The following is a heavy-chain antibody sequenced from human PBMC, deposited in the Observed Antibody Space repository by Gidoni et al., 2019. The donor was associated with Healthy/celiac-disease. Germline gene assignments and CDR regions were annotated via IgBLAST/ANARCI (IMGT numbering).Heavy chain of an antibody. CDR1: GFTFGSYA. J-gene: IGHJ6*03. CDR3: TRVIAAAGKHYYYYYYMDV. V-gene: IGHV3-49*04. CDR2: IRSKAYGGTT. D-gene: IGHD6-13*01. Sequence: EVQLVESGGGLVQPGRSLRLSCTASGFTFGSYAMSWVRQAPGKGLEWVGFIRSKAYGGTTEYAASVKGRFTISRDDSKSIAYLQMNSLKTEDTAVYYCTRVIAAAGKHYYYYYYMDVWGKGTTVTVSS.